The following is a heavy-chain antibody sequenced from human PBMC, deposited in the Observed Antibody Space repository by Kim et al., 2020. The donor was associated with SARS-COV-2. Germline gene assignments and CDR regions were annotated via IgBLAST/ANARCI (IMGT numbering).Heavy chain of an antibody. Sequence: SETLSLTCAVYGGSFSGYYWSWIRQPPGKGLEWIGEINHSGSTNYNPSLKSRVTISVDTSKNQFSLKLSSVTAADTAVYYCARVGATTFDYWGQGTLVTVSS. CDR2: INHSGST. CDR1: GGSFSGYY. CDR3: ARVGATTFDY. J-gene: IGHJ4*02. D-gene: IGHD1-26*01. V-gene: IGHV4-34*01.